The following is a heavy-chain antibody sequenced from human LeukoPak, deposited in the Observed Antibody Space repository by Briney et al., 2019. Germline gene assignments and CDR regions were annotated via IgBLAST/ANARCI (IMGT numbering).Heavy chain of an antibody. Sequence: PSETLSLTCTVSGGSISSSSYYWGWIRQPPGKGLEGIGSIYYSGSTYYNPSLKSRVTISVDTSKNQFSLKLSSVTAADTAMYYCARNRYYYGSGNYGVPNWFDPWGQGTLVTVSS. V-gene: IGHV4-39*01. CDR2: IYYSGST. J-gene: IGHJ5*02. D-gene: IGHD3-10*01. CDR3: ARNRYYYGSGNYGVPNWFDP. CDR1: GGSISSSSYY.